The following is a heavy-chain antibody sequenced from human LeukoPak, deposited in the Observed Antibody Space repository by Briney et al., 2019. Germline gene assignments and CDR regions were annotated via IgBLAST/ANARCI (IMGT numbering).Heavy chain of an antibody. Sequence: SVKVSCKASGGTFSSYAISWVRQAPGQGLEWMGGIIPIFGTANYAQKFQGRVTITADESTSTAYMELSNLRSEDTAVYYCARDHDILTGPQNVNDDYWGQGTLVTVSS. D-gene: IGHD3-9*01. CDR1: GGTFSSYA. J-gene: IGHJ4*02. CDR3: ARDHDILTGPQNVNDDY. V-gene: IGHV1-69*13. CDR2: IIPIFGTA.